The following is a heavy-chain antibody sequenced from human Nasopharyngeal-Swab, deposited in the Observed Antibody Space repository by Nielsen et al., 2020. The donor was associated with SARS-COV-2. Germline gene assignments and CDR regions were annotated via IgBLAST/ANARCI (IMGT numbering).Heavy chain of an antibody. CDR3: ARVRYYDFWSGYSSYYGMAV. Sequence: ASVKVSCKASGYTFTGYYMHWVRQAPGQGLEWMGRINPNSGGTNYAQKFQGRVTMTRDTSISTAYMELSRLRSDDTAVYYCARVRYYDFWSGYSSYYGMAVWGQGTTVTVSS. CDR1: GYTFTGYY. CDR2: INPNSGGT. V-gene: IGHV1-2*06. D-gene: IGHD3-3*01. J-gene: IGHJ6*02.